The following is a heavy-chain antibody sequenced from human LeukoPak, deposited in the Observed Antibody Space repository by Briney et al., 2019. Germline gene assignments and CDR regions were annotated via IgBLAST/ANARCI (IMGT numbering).Heavy chain of an antibody. CDR1: GGSISSYY. CDR3: ARGQKYRNGYTVTELGSGYFDY. V-gene: IGHV4-59*01. Sequence: SETLSLTCTVSGGSISSYYWSWIRQPPGKGLEWIGYIYYSGRTGYNPSLKSRVTISVDTSKNHFSLTLSSVTAADTAVYYCARGQKYRNGYTVTELGSGYFDYWGQGTLVTVSS. J-gene: IGHJ4*02. CDR2: IYYSGRT. D-gene: IGHD5-18*01.